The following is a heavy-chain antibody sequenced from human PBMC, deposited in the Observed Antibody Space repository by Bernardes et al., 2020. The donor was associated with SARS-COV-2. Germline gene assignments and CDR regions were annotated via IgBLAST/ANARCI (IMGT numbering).Heavy chain of an antibody. CDR2: ISSGSATI. D-gene: IGHD6-13*01. Sequence: GGSLRLSRAASGFTFSNYTMNWVRQAPGKGLEWISYISSGSATIYYADSVKGRFTISRDNAKNSLYLQMDSLRDDDTAVYYCATDSSWSFDYWGQGTLVTGSA. V-gene: IGHV3-48*02. CDR3: ATDSSWSFDY. CDR1: GFTFSNYT. J-gene: IGHJ4*02.